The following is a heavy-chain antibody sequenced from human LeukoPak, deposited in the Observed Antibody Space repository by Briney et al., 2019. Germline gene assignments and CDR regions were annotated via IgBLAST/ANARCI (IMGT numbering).Heavy chain of an antibody. CDR3: ARDQDILTGYYTKTFDY. V-gene: IGHV1-2*02. J-gene: IGHJ4*02. Sequence: ASVKVSCKASGYTFTGYYMHWVRQAPGQGLEWMGWINPNSGGTNYAQKLQGRVTMTTDTSTSTAYMELRSLRSDDTAVYYCARDQDILTGYYTKTFDYWGQGTLVTVSS. CDR2: INPNSGGT. CDR1: GYTFTGYY. D-gene: IGHD3-9*01.